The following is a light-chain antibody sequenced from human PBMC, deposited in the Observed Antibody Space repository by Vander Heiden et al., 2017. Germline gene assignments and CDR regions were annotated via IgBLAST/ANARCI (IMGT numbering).Light chain of an antibody. CDR1: QSVGKNY. V-gene: IGKV3-20*01. CDR3: QQDDVSPIT. J-gene: IGKJ5*01. CDR2: DAS. Sequence: ETVLTQSPGTLSLSPGERATLSCRASQSVGKNYLGWFQQKPGQVPRLLIYDASNRATGTPDRFSGSGSGTDFTLTINRLESEDFAVYYCQQDDVSPITFGQGTRMEI.